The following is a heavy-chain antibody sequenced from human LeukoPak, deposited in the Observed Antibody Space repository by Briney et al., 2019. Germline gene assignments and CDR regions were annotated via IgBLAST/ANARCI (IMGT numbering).Heavy chain of an antibody. CDR2: TSGSDDST. CDR3: ATYALSPATYYYDSSGYPNFQH. CDR1: DFTFGSYA. D-gene: IGHD3-22*01. V-gene: IGHV3-23*01. J-gene: IGHJ1*01. Sequence: PGGSLRLSCAASDFTFGSYAMSWVRQAPGKGLEWVSVTSGSDDSTHYADSVKGRFIISRDNSKNTLYLQMNSLRVEDTAVYYCATYALSPATYYYDSSGYPNFQHWGQGTLVTVSS.